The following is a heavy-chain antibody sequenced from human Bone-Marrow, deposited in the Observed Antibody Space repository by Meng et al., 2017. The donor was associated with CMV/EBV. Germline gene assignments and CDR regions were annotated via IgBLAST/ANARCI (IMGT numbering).Heavy chain of an antibody. V-gene: IGHV3-49*04. CDR2: IRSKAYGGTT. CDR1: GFTFGDYA. CDR3: TRADSSPPYYYYGMDV. J-gene: IGHJ6*02. Sequence: GGSLRLSCTASGFTFGDYAMSWVRQASGKGLEWVGFIRSKAYGGTTEYAASVKGRFTISRDDSKSIAYLQMNSLKTEDTAVYYCTRADSSPPYYYYGMDVWGQGTTVTVSS. D-gene: IGHD6-13*01.